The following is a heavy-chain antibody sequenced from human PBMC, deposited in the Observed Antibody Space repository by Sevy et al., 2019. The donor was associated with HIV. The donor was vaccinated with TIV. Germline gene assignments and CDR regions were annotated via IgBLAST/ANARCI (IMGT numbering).Heavy chain of an antibody. CDR2: ISNDGSNK. Sequence: GGSLRLSCAASGFTFSKIAIHWVRQAPGKGLEWVSVISNDGSNKDYADSVKGRFTISRDNSKNMLYVQLNSLRVEDTAVYYCARASHMITFGGVIVVDGIDYWGQGTLVTVSS. CDR3: ARASHMITFGGVIVVDGIDY. D-gene: IGHD3-16*02. V-gene: IGHV3-30-3*01. J-gene: IGHJ4*02. CDR1: GFTFSKIA.